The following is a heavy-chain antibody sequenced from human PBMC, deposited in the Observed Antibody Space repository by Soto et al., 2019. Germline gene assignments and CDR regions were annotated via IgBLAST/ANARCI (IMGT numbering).Heavy chain of an antibody. Sequence: GASVKVSCKASGYTFTSYAMHWVRQAPGQRLEWMGWINAGNGNTKYTQKFQGRVTITRDTSASTAYMELSSLRSDDTAVYYCATNDYGDYATFDYWGQGTLVTVS. D-gene: IGHD4-17*01. V-gene: IGHV1-3*01. CDR2: INAGNGNT. CDR3: ATNDYGDYATFDY. CDR1: GYTFTSYA. J-gene: IGHJ4*02.